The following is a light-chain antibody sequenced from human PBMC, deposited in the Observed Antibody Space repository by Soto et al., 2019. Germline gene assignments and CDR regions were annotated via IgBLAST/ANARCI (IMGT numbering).Light chain of an antibody. CDR1: QSVSSN. Sequence: EIVMTQSPATLSLSPGERATLSCRASQSVSSNLAWYQQKPGQAPRLLIYGASTRATGIPARFSGSGSGTEFTLTISSLQSEDFAVYYCQQRQYWPPITFGQGTRLEIK. CDR3: QQRQYWPPIT. J-gene: IGKJ5*01. V-gene: IGKV3-15*01. CDR2: GAS.